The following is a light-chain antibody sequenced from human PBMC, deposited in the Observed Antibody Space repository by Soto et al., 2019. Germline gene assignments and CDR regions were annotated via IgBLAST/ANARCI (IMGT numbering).Light chain of an antibody. V-gene: IGKV3D-15*01. CDR3: QQSYNWPRT. J-gene: IGKJ1*01. CDR2: GAS. Sequence: EIVLTQSPGTLSLSPGERATLSCRASQSVSSNLAWYQQTHGQAPRLLIYGASSRATGIPDRFSGSGSGTEFTLTISSLQPEDFAVYYCQQSYNWPRTFGQGTKGDIK. CDR1: QSVSSN.